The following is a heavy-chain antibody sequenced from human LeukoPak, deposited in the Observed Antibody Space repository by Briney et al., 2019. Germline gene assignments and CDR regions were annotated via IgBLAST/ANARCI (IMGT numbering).Heavy chain of an antibody. CDR2: INHSGST. CDR1: GGSFSGYY. J-gene: IGHJ4*02. Sequence: PSETLSLTCAVYGGSFSGYYWSWIRQPPGKGLEWIGEINHSGSTNYNPSLKSRVTISVDTSKNQFSLKLSSVTAADAAVYYCARRVDGSNYVATVGYWGQGTLVTVSS. CDR3: ARRVDGSNYVATVGY. V-gene: IGHV4-34*01. D-gene: IGHD4-11*01.